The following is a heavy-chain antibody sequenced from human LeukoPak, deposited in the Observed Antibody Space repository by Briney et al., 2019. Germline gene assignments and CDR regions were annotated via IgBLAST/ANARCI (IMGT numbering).Heavy chain of an antibody. CDR2: INPNSGGT. CDR3: ARATTAAYCGGDCYSGTDY. Sequence: ASVKVSCKASGYTFTGYYMHWVRQAPGQGLEWMGRINPNSGGTNYAQKFRGRVTMTRDTSISTAYMELSRLRSDDTAVYYCARATTAAYCGGDCYSGTDYWGQGTLVTVSS. V-gene: IGHV1-2*06. D-gene: IGHD2-21*02. J-gene: IGHJ4*02. CDR1: GYTFTGYY.